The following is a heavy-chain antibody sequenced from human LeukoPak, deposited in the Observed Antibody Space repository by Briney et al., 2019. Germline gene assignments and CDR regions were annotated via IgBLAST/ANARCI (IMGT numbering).Heavy chain of an antibody. CDR3: ARALYYSDMDV. J-gene: IGHJ6*03. V-gene: IGHV4-31*03. CDR1: GGSVSSGGYY. Sequence: SQTLSLTCTVSGGSVSSGGYYWSWVRQHPGKGLEWIGYIYYSGSTYYNPSLKSRVTISLDTSKNHFSLTLSSVTAADTAVYYCARALYYSDMDVWGKGTTVTVSS. CDR2: IYYSGST.